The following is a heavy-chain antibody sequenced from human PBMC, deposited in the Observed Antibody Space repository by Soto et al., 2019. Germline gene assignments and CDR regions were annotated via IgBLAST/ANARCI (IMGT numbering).Heavy chain of an antibody. V-gene: IGHV1-2*02. CDR3: ARDARGTRGFDEMDI. CDR2: INPNSGDT. Sequence: ASVNVSCKSSGYIFTGYHIHWVRQAPGRGLEWMGWINPNSGDTEYAQNFQGRVTMTRDTSFNLVYMEMSGLMSDDTAVYYCARDARGTRGFDEMDIWGQGTTVTVSS. CDR1: GYIFTGYH. J-gene: IGHJ6*02. D-gene: IGHD3-9*01.